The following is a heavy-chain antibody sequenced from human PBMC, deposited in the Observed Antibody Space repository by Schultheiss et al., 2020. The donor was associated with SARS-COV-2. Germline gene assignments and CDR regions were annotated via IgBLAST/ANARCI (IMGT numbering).Heavy chain of an antibody. CDR3: ARDFFDSSGYYLDY. CDR1: GFTFSSYA. Sequence: GGSLRLSCAASGFTFSSYAMHWVRQAPGKGLEWVSAISGSGGSTYYADSVKGRFTISRDNSKNTLYLQMNSLRAEDTAVYYCARDFFDSSGYYLDYWGQGTLVTVSS. CDR2: ISGSGGST. D-gene: IGHD3-22*01. V-gene: IGHV3-23*01. J-gene: IGHJ4*02.